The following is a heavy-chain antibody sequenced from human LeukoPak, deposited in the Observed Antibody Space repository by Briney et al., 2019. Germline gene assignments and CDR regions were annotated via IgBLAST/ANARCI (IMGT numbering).Heavy chain of an antibody. CDR2: IHNSGRT. CDR1: GGSVSSYY. V-gene: IGHV4-59*08. Sequence: SETLSLTCSVSGGSVSSYYWSWIRQSPGKGLEWIGYIHNSGRTNYNPSLKSRVTGFVDTSKNQVSLRLSSVTAADTAAYYCARHGTISSESYFDYWGQGALVTVSS. J-gene: IGHJ4*02. D-gene: IGHD1-14*01. CDR3: ARHGTISSESYFDY.